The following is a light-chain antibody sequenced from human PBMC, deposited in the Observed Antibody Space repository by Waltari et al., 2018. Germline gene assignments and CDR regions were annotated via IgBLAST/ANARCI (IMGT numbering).Light chain of an antibody. V-gene: IGKV4-1*01. Sequence: DIVVTQSPHSLAVSLGERATINCTPGQSVFNHANHKNQLAWYQQKPGQPPKLLIYWASTRESGDPERFSGSGSGTDFTLTISSLQAEDVAVYYCQRYFNIVLFGQGTRVEIK. CDR3: QRYFNIVL. CDR2: WAS. CDR1: QSVFNHANHKNQ. J-gene: IGKJ5*01.